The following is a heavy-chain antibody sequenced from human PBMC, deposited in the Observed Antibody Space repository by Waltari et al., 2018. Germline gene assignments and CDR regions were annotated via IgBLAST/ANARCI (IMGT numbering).Heavy chain of an antibody. CDR2: SNPNSGGT. CDR1: GSTFTGYY. V-gene: IGHV1-2*06. D-gene: IGHD3-10*01. J-gene: IGHJ4*02. Sequence: QVQLVQSGAEVKKPGAPVKVSCTASGSTFTGYYMHWVQQAPGQGLEWMGRSNPNSGGTNYAQKFQGRVTMTRDTSISTAYMELSRLRSDDTAVYYCARDKVRGVIIDYWGQGTLVTVSS. CDR3: ARDKVRGVIIDY.